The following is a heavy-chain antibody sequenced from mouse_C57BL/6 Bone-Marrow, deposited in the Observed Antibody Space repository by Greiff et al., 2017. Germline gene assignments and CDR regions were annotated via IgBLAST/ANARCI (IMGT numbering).Heavy chain of an antibody. CDR2: FTMYSDAT. V-gene: IGHV1-49*01. J-gene: IGHJ4*01. Sequence: LQESGAELVRPGSSVKLSCKDSYFAFLASAMHWVKQRPGHGLEWIGSFTMYSDATESSENFKGKATLTANTSSITAYMELISLTSEDSAVYYCARYYYGNYLYYAMDYWGQGTSVTVSS. D-gene: IGHD2-1*01. CDR3: ARYYYGNYLYYAMDY. CDR1: YFAFLASA.